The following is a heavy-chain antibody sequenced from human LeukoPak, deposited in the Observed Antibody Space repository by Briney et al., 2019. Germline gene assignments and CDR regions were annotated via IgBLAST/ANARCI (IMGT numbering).Heavy chain of an antibody. CDR3: AKDTGLVGATRYYFDY. CDR2: IWYDGSNK. J-gene: IGHJ4*02. D-gene: IGHD1-26*01. V-gene: IGHV3-33*06. CDR1: GFTFSSYG. Sequence: GGSLRLSCAASGFTFSSYGMHWVRQAPGKGLEWVAVIWYDGSNKYYADSVKGRFTISRDNSQSTLYLQMNSLRVEDTAVYYCAKDTGLVGATRYYFDYWGQGTLVTVSS.